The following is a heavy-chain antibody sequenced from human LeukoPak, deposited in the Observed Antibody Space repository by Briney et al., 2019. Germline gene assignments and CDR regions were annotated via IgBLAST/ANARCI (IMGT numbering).Heavy chain of an antibody. CDR3: ARGRSGSYSGLGY. J-gene: IGHJ4*02. V-gene: IGHV3-48*03. CDR2: ISSSGSTI. D-gene: IGHD3-10*01. CDR1: GFTFSSYE. Sequence: GGSLRLSCAASGFTFSSYEMNWVRQAPGKGLEWVSYISSSGSTIYYADSVKGRFTISRDNAKNSLYLQMNSLRAEDTAVYYCARGRSGSYSGLGYWGQGTLVTVSS.